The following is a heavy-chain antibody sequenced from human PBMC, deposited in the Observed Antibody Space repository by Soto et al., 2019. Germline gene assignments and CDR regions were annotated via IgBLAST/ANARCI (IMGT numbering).Heavy chain of an antibody. J-gene: IGHJ6*02. CDR3: ARAYSQPSHYDFWNGSPWTQPYYGMDF. V-gene: IGHV1-8*01. Sequence: ASVEVSCKASGYTFTSYDMNWVRQATGQGLEWMGWMNPNSGKTGYAQKFQGRVTMTRNSSISTAYMELSRLRSEETAVYYCARAYSQPSHYDFWNGSPWTQPYYGMDFCGRVTTVTVSS. CDR2: MNPNSGKT. CDR1: GYTFTSYD. D-gene: IGHD3-3*01.